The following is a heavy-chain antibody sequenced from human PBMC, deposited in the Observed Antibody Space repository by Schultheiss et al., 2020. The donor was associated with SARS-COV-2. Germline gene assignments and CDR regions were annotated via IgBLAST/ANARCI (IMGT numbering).Heavy chain of an antibody. V-gene: IGHV3-33*01. CDR1: GFTFSSYG. J-gene: IGHJ6*02. CDR2: IWYDGSNK. Sequence: GGSLRLSCAASGFTFSSYGMHWVRQAPGKGLEWVAVIWYDGSNKYYADSVKGRFTISRDNSKNTLYLQMNSLRAEDTAVYYCARGEGLTTDYYGMDVWGQGTTVTVSS. CDR3: ARGEGLTTDYYGMDV. D-gene: IGHD4-11*01.